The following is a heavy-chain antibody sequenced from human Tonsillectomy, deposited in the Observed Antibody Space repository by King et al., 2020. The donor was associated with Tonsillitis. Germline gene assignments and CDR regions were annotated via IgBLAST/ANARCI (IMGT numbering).Heavy chain of an antibody. Sequence: VQLVESGGGLVQPGGSLRLSCAASGLTFSSYALSWVRQAPGKGLDWVSTISSSGAITYYADSVKGRFTISRDNSKNTLYLQMNSLGAEDTAVYYCAKGGIAVADFDSWGQGTLVTVSS. D-gene: IGHD6-19*01. CDR3: AKGGIAVADFDS. J-gene: IGHJ4*02. CDR2: ISSSGAIT. CDR1: GLTFSSYA. V-gene: IGHV3-23*04.